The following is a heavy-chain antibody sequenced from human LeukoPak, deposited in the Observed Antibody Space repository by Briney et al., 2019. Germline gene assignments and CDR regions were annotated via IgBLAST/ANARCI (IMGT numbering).Heavy chain of an antibody. Sequence: SETLSLTCTVSGGSISSYYWSWIRQPPGKGLEWIGYIYHSGSTNYNPSLKSRATVSEDTSMNQFSLKLSSVTAADTAVYYCARDLAAAGTIDPWGQGTLVTVSS. CDR1: GGSISSYY. J-gene: IGHJ5*02. D-gene: IGHD6-13*01. V-gene: IGHV4-59*01. CDR2: IYHSGST. CDR3: ARDLAAAGTIDP.